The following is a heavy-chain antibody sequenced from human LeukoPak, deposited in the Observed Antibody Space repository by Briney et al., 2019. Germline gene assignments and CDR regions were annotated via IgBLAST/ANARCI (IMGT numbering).Heavy chain of an antibody. V-gene: IGHV4-30-2*01. D-gene: IGHD6-13*01. J-gene: IGHJ6*02. CDR1: GGSFSSGSYS. CDR3: ARSGPIAAAGTLTPVAYYYYGMDV. Sequence: SETLSLTCTVSGGSFSSGSYSWSWIRQPPGKGLEWIGYIYHSGSTYYNPSLKSRVTISVDRSKNQFSLKLSSVTAADTAVYYRARSGPIAAAGTLTPVAYYYYGMDVWGQGTTVTVSS. CDR2: IYHSGST.